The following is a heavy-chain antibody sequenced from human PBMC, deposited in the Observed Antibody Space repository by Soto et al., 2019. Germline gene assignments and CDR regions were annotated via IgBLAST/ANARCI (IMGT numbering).Heavy chain of an antibody. CDR2: ISYDGSNK. J-gene: IGHJ4*02. CDR3: AREGGDGYSLDY. D-gene: IGHD2-15*01. Sequence: GGSLRLSCAASGFTFSSYAMHWVRQAPGKGLEWVAVISYDGSNKYYADSVKGRFTISRDNSKNTLYLQMNSLRAEDTAVYYCAREGGDGYSLDYWGQGTLVTVSS. V-gene: IGHV3-30-3*01. CDR1: GFTFSSYA.